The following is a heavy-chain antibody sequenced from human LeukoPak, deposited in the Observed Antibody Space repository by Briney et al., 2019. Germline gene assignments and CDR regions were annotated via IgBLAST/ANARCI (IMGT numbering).Heavy chain of an antibody. Sequence: GSLRLSCAASGFTFSDYYMSWIRQAPGKGLEWVAYISSSGNTRYYADSVKGRFTISRDNSKNTLYLQMNSLRAEDTAVYYCVKGGGGYCSSTSCYFYWGQGTLVTVSS. V-gene: IGHV3-11*04. J-gene: IGHJ4*02. CDR1: GFTFSDYY. CDR3: VKGGGGYCSSTSCYFY. CDR2: ISSSGNTR. D-gene: IGHD2-2*01.